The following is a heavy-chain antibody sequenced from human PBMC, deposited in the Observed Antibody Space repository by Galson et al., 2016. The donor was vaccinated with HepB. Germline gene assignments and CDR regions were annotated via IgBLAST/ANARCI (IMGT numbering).Heavy chain of an antibody. CDR1: GFTFNAHW. Sequence: SLRLSCAASGFTFNAHWMNWVRQAPGKGLEWVANIRGDGIVSHYAESVRGRFTISRDHAKNSLYLQMNGLRVDETAVYYCSREMTGSYFDWGQGTLVTVSS. CDR2: IRGDGIVS. V-gene: IGHV3-7*01. CDR3: SREMTGSYFD. D-gene: IGHD3-10*01. J-gene: IGHJ4*02.